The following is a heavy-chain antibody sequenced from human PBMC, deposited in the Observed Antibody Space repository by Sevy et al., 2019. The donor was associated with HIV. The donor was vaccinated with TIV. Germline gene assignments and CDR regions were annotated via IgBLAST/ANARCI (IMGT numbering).Heavy chain of an antibody. CDR3: ARSPPIVVVPGAPSWFDP. CDR2: INHSGST. V-gene: IGHV4-34*01. D-gene: IGHD2-2*01. CDR1: GGSFSGYY. J-gene: IGHJ5*02. Sequence: SETLSLTCAVHGGSFSGYYWNWIRQPPGKGLEWIGEINHSGSTNYNPSLKSRVTISVDTSRNQFSLKLGSVTAAATAVYYCARSPPIVVVPGAPSWFDPWGQGTLVTVSS.